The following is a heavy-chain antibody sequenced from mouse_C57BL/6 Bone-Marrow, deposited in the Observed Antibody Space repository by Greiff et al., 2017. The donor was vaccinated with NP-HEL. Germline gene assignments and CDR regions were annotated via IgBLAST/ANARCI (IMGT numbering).Heavy chain of an antibody. D-gene: IGHD1-1*01. CDR3: TRTTVVGTSCWYLDV. CDR2: IDPENGDT. V-gene: IGHV14-4*01. Sequence: EVQLQQSGAELVRPGASVKLSCTASGFNIKDDYMHWVKQRPEQGLEWIGWIDPENGDTEYASKFQGKATITADTSSNTAYLQLSSLTSEDTAVYYCTRTTVVGTSCWYLDVWGTETTVAVSS. CDR1: GFNIKDDY. J-gene: IGHJ1*03.